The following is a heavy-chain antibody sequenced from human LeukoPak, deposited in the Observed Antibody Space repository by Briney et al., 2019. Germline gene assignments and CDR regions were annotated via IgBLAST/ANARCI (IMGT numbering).Heavy chain of an antibody. CDR2: IYYSGST. Sequence: PSETLSLTCTVSGGSISSYYWSWIRQPAGKGLEWIGRIYYSGSTNYNPSLKSRVTISVDTSKNQFSLKLSSVTAADTAVYYCARTTEAHSWRTRYYDYYMDVWGKGTTVTVSS. CDR1: GGSISSYY. J-gene: IGHJ6*03. CDR3: ARTTEAHSWRTRYYDYYMDV. D-gene: IGHD6-13*01. V-gene: IGHV4-4*07.